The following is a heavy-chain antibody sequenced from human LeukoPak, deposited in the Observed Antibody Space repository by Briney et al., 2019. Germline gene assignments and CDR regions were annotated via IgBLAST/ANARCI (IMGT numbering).Heavy chain of an antibody. CDR2: ISGSGGST. CDR3: AKGGVVPAANNNWFDP. CDR1: GFTFSSYA. D-gene: IGHD2-2*01. J-gene: IGHJ5*02. Sequence: AGGSLRLSCAASGFTFSSYAMSWVRQAPGKGLEWVSAISGSGGSTYYADSVKGRFTISRDNSKNTLYLQMNSLRAEDTAVYYCAKGGVVPAANNNWFDPWGQGTLVTVSS. V-gene: IGHV3-23*01.